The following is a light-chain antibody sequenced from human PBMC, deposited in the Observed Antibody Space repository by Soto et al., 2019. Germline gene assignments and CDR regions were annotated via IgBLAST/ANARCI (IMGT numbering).Light chain of an antibody. V-gene: IGKV3-11*01. J-gene: IGKJ2*01. CDR1: QSVSSY. Sequence: EIVSTQSPATLSLSPGERATLSCRASQSVSSYLAGYQQKPGQAPRLLIYDASKRATGIPARFSGSGSGTEFTLTISSLEPEDSAVYYCQQRANWPHTFGQGTKVDIK. CDR2: DAS. CDR3: QQRANWPHT.